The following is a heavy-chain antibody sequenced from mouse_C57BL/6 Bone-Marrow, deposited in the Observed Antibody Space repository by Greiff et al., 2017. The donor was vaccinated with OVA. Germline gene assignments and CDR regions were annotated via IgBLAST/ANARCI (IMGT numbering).Heavy chain of an antibody. CDR3: KRCVYYSNFPWFAY. J-gene: IGHJ3*01. D-gene: IGHD2-5*01. CDR1: GYTFTSYW. CDR2: IYPGNSDT. Sequence: VHVKQSGTVLARPGASVKMSCKTSGYTFTSYWMHWVKQRPGQGLEWIGAIYPGNSDTSYNQKFKGKAKLTAVTSASTAYMELSSLTNEDSAVYYGKRCVYYSNFPWFAYWGQGTLVTVSA. V-gene: IGHV1-5*01.